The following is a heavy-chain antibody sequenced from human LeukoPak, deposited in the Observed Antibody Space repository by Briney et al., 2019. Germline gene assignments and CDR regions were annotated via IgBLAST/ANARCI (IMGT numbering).Heavy chain of an antibody. CDR1: GFTFSGSA. V-gene: IGHV3-73*01. D-gene: IGHD3-10*01. CDR2: IRSKANNYAT. J-gene: IGHJ4*02. CDR3: TTDTILRG. Sequence: GGSLKLSCAASGFTFSGSAMHWVCQASGKGLEWVGRIRSKANNYATTYAASVNGRFTISRDDSKNTAYLQMNSLKTEDTAVYYCTTDTILRGWGQGTLVTVSS.